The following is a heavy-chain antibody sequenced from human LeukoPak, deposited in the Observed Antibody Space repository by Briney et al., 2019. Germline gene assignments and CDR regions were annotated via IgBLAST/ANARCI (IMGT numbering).Heavy chain of an antibody. J-gene: IGHJ6*03. CDR1: GFSFDDYG. V-gene: IGHV3-9*03. Sequence: GRSLRLSCAASGFSFDDYGMHWVRQVAGRGLEWVSGISWNSGSIHYADSVKGRFTISRDNAKNSLYLEMNSLRAEDMALYYCAKDMGDLDMALGMDVWGKGTTVSVSS. CDR2: ISWNSGSI. CDR3: AKDMGDLDMALGMDV. D-gene: IGHD5-24*01.